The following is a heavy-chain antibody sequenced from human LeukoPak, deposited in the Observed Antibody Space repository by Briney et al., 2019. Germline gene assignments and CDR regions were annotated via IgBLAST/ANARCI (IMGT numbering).Heavy chain of an antibody. CDR3: ARESLVRGLY. CDR2: IYHSGST. D-gene: IGHD3-10*01. CDR1: GGSISSSSYY. J-gene: IGHJ4*02. Sequence: SETLSLTCTVSGGSISSSSYYWGWIRQPPGKGLEWIRSIYHSGSTYYNPSLKSRVTISVDTSKNQFSLKLSSVTAADTAVYYCARESLVRGLYWGQGTLVTVSS. V-gene: IGHV4-39*07.